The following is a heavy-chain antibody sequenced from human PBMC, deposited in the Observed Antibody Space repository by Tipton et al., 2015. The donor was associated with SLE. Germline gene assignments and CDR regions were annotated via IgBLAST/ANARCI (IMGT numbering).Heavy chain of an antibody. Sequence: TLSLTCPVSGDSISSYYWSWIRQPPGKGLEWIGYIYYSGSINYNPSLKSRVTISVDTSKNQFSLKLSSVTAADTAVYYCARAPHDSIHYGMDVWGQGTTVTVSS. V-gene: IGHV4-59*01. CDR2: IYYSGSI. CDR1: GDSISSYY. J-gene: IGHJ6*02. CDR3: ARAPHDSIHYGMDV. D-gene: IGHD1-1*01.